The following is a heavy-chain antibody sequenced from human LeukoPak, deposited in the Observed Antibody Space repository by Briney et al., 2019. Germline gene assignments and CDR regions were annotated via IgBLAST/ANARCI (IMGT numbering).Heavy chain of an antibody. CDR1: GGSISSGSYY. J-gene: IGHJ4*02. CDR3: ASYSYGYFDY. Sequence: SETLSLTCTVSGGSISSGSYYWGWIRQPPGKGLEWIGYIYYSGSTNYNPSLKSRVTISVDTSKNQFSLKLSSVTAADTAVYYCASYSYGYFDYWGQGTLVTVSS. V-gene: IGHV4-61*01. CDR2: IYYSGST. D-gene: IGHD5-18*01.